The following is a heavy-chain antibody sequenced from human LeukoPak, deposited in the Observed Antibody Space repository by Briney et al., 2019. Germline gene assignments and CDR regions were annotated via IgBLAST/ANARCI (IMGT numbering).Heavy chain of an antibody. CDR3: AKVVVPDTTSTNHFYYCMDV. Sequence: GGSLRLSCEASGFTFSSHAMNWVRQAPGKGLQWVSGISSRGDSTYYADSVKGRFTISRDNSKNTLYLHMNTLGAEDTAVYYCAKVVVPDTTSTNHFYYCMDVWGKGTTVTVSS. CDR2: ISSRGDST. CDR1: GFTFSSHA. D-gene: IGHD1-1*01. V-gene: IGHV3-23*01. J-gene: IGHJ6*03.